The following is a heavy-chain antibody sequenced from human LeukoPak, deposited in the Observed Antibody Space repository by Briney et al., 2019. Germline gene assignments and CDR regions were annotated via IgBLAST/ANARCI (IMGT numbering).Heavy chain of an antibody. Sequence: GGFLRLSCAASRFTFSSYAMSWVRQAPGKGLEWVSAISGSGGSTYYADSVKGRFTISRDNSKNTLYLQMNSLRAEDTAVYYCAKDGANWGIYYYYYYMDVWGKGTTVTVSS. D-gene: IGHD7-27*01. CDR1: RFTFSSYA. J-gene: IGHJ6*03. CDR2: ISGSGGST. V-gene: IGHV3-23*01. CDR3: AKDGANWGIYYYYYYMDV.